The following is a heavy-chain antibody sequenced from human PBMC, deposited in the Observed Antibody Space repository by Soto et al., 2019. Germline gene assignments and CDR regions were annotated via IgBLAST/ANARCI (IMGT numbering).Heavy chain of an antibody. Sequence: LRLSCAASGFTFSSYGMHWVRQAPGKGLEWVAVIWYDGSNKYYADSVKGRFTISRDNSKNTLYLQMNSLRAEDTAVYYCARDHGDYAFDIWGQGTMVTVSS. J-gene: IGHJ3*02. V-gene: IGHV3-33*01. CDR2: IWYDGSNK. D-gene: IGHD4-17*01. CDR3: ARDHGDYAFDI. CDR1: GFTFSSYG.